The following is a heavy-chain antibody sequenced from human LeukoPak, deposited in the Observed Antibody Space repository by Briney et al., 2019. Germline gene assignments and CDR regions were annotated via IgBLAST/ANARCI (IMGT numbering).Heavy chain of an antibody. CDR2: VYPDDSDT. D-gene: IGHD1-26*01. CDR3: ARHGPSGSYSAGIVH. J-gene: IGHJ4*02. V-gene: IGHV5-51*01. Sequence: GESLKIFCKGSGYSFTTHWIGWVRQMPGRGLEWVGIVYPDDSDTRYSPSFEGQVTISADKSTSTAYLQWSSLKGLDTAMYYCARHGPSGSYSAGIVHWGPGTLVTVSS. CDR1: GYSFTTHW.